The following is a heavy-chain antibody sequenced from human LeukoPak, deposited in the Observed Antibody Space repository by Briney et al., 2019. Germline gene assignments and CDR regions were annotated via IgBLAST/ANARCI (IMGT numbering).Heavy chain of an antibody. Sequence: GESLRLSCVASGSTFSSYGMHWVRQAPGKGLEWVAYINYAGSDKYYADSVKGRFAISRDNSKNTVYLQMNSLRPEDTAVYYCAKDVSWSFDYWGQGTLVSVSS. CDR2: INYAGSDK. V-gene: IGHV3-30*02. CDR1: GSTFSSYG. J-gene: IGHJ4*02. CDR3: AKDVSWSFDY.